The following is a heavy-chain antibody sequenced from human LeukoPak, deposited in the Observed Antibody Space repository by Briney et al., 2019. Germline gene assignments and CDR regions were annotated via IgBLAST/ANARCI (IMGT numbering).Heavy chain of an antibody. CDR2: INSDGSST. CDR3: ARDFYYGSGSQDY. CDR1: GFTFSSYW. Sequence: QSGGSLRLSCAASGFTFSSYWMHWVRQAPGKGLLWVSRINSDGSSTSYADSVKGRFTISRDNAKNTLYLQMNSLRAEDTAVYYCARDFYYGSGSQDYWGQGTLVTVSS. J-gene: IGHJ4*02. D-gene: IGHD3-10*01. V-gene: IGHV3-74*01.